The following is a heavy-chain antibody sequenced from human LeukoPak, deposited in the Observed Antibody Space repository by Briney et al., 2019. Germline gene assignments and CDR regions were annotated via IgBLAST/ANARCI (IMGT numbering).Heavy chain of an antibody. CDR1: GGSISSYY. J-gene: IGHJ4*02. CDR2: IYYSGST. V-gene: IGHV4-59*12. CDR3: VREPAMVAAAGLDY. D-gene: IGHD6-13*01. Sequence: PSETLSLTCTVSGGSISSYYWSWIRQPPGKGLEWIGYIYYSGSTNYNPPLKSRVTISVDTSKNQFSLKLSSVTAADTALYYCVREPAMVAAAGLDYWGQGTLVTVSS.